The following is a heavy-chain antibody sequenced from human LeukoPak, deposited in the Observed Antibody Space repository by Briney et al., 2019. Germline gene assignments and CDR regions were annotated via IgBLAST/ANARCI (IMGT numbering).Heavy chain of an antibody. CDR3: ARDLGRFDP. J-gene: IGHJ5*02. CDR2: IWYDGSNK. Sequence: GGSLRLSCAASGFTFSSYGMHWVRQAPGKGLEWVAVIWYDGSNKYYADSVKGRFTISRDNAKNSLYLQMNSLRAEDTAVYYCARDLGRFDPWGQGTLVTVSS. CDR1: GFTFSSYG. V-gene: IGHV3-33*01.